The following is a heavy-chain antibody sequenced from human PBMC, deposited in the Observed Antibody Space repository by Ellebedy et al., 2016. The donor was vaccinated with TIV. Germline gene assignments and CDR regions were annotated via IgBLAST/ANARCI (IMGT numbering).Heavy chain of an antibody. CDR3: ARDAADNGGKLDY. CDR1: GFIFSSYG. J-gene: IGHJ4*02. D-gene: IGHD4-23*01. V-gene: IGHV3-23*01. CDR2: TSGSGLST. Sequence: PGGSLRLSCAASGFIFSSYGMTWVRQAPGKGLEWVSGTSGSGLSTNYADSVKGRFTISRDNSKNTLYLQMDSLRAEDTAVYYCARDAADNGGKLDYWGQGALVTVSS.